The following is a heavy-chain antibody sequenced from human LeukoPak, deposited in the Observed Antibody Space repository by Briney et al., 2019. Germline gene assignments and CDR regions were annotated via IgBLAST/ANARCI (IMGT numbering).Heavy chain of an antibody. CDR1: EFSFSDYG. CDR2: ISSSGSTI. V-gene: IGHV3-48*04. J-gene: IGHJ6*04. CDR3: AELGITMIGGV. D-gene: IGHD3-10*02. Sequence: GGSLRLSCAASEFSFSDYGMHWVRQAPGKGLEWVSYISSSGSTIYYADSVKGRFTISRDNAKNSLYLQMNSLRAEDTAVYYCAELGITMIGGVWGKGTTVTISS.